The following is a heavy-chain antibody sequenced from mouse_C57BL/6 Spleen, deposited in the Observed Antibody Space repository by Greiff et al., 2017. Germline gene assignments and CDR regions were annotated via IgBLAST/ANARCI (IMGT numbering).Heavy chain of an antibody. CDR3: TRSQATGGYYAMDY. D-gene: IGHD3-2*02. J-gene: IGHJ4*01. Sequence: QVQLQQSGAELVRPGASVTLSCKASGYTFTDYEMHWVKQTPVHGLEWIGAIDPETGGTAYNQKFKGKAILTADKSSSTAYMELRSLTSEDSAVYYCTRSQATGGYYAMDYWGQGTSVTVSS. V-gene: IGHV1-15*01. CDR1: GYTFTDYE. CDR2: IDPETGGT.